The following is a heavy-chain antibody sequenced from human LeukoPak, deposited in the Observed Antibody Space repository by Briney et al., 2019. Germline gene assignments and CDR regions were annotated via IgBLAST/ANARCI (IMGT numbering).Heavy chain of an antibody. CDR3: ARAYYYDSSGYDY. J-gene: IGHJ4*02. CDR2: IYYSGST. CDR1: GGSISSGDYY. D-gene: IGHD3-22*01. Sequence: SETLSLTCTVSGGSISSGDYYWSWIRQPPGKGLEWIGYIYYSGSTYYNPSLKSRVTISVDTSKNQFSLKLSSVTAADTAVYYCARAYYYDSSGYDYWGQRTLVTVSS. V-gene: IGHV4-30-4*01.